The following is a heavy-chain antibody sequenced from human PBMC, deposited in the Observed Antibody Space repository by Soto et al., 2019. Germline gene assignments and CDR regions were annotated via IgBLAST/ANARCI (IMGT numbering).Heavy chain of an antibody. V-gene: IGHV4-59*01. D-gene: IGHD3-10*01. Sequence: SETLSLTCTVSGGSISSYYWSWIRQPPGKGLEWIGYIYYSGSTNYNPSLKSRVTISVDTSKNQFSLKLSSVTAADTAVYYCARVEYRSGSYYYSYMDVWGKGTTVTVSS. J-gene: IGHJ6*03. CDR1: GGSISSYY. CDR2: IYYSGST. CDR3: ARVEYRSGSYYYSYMDV.